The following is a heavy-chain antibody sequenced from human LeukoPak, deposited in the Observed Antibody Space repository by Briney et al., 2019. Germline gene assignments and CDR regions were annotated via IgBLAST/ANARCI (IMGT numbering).Heavy chain of an antibody. Sequence: ETLSLTCTVSGGSISSGGYYWSWVRQAPGKGLEWVSSISVSGGRTNYADSVKGRFTISRDNSKNTLYLQMNSLRAEDTAVYYCARADYGDYVEYWGQGTLVTVSS. CDR3: ARADYGDYVEY. CDR2: ISVSGGRT. J-gene: IGHJ4*02. V-gene: IGHV3-23*01. CDR1: GGSISSGGYY. D-gene: IGHD4-17*01.